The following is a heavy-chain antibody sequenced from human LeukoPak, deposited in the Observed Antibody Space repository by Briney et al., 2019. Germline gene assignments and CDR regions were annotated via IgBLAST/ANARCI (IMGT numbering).Heavy chain of an antibody. J-gene: IGHJ4*02. CDR2: ISWNSGSI. CDR3: ATATVTTDY. CDR1: GFTFDDYA. Sequence: GRSLRLSCAASGFTFDDYAMHWVRQAPGKGLEWVSGISWNSGSIGYADSVKGRFTISRDNAKNSLYLQMNSLRAEDTAVYYCATATVTTDYWGQGTLVTVSS. V-gene: IGHV3-9*01. D-gene: IGHD4-11*01.